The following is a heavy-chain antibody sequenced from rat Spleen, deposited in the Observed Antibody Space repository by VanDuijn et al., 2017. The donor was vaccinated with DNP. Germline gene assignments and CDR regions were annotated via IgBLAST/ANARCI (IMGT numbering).Heavy chain of an antibody. Sequence: QVQLKESGPGLVQPSQTLSLTCTVSEFSLTSYDIHWVRQPPEKGLEWMGRIQNTGVTNYNSSLASRLSINRDTSTGQVFLEMNSVQPEDTAMYFCARSFGLDYWGQGVMVTVSS. D-gene: IGHD4-6*01. CDR3: ARSFGLDY. CDR2: IQNTGVT. CDR1: EFSLTSYD. J-gene: IGHJ2*01. V-gene: IGHV2-27*01.